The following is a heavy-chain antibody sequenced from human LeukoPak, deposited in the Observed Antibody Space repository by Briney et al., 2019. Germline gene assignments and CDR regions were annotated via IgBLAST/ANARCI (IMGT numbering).Heavy chain of an antibody. V-gene: IGHV4-34*01. CDR2: INHSGSI. J-gene: IGHJ4*02. CDR1: GGSLSDYY. D-gene: IGHD3-10*01. Sequence: PSETLSLTCAVYGGSLSDYYWSWIRQPPGKGLEWIGEINHSGSINYNPSLKSRVTISLDTSKNQFSLKLSSVTAADTAVYYCARGRVYYGSVFWGQGTLVTVSS. CDR3: ARGRVYYGSVF.